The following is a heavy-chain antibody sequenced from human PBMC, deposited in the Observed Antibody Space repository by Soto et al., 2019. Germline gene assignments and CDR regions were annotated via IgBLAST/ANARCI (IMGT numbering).Heavy chain of an antibody. CDR2: IYYSGST. Sequence: SETLSLTCTVSGGSISSGGHYWSWIRQHPGKGLEWIGYIYYSGSTYYNPSLKSRVTISVDTSKNQFSLKLSSVTAADTAVYYCARDLGCSSTSCYFNWFDPWGQGTLVTVSS. D-gene: IGHD2-2*01. J-gene: IGHJ5*02. CDR1: GGSISSGGHY. V-gene: IGHV4-31*03. CDR3: ARDLGCSSTSCYFNWFDP.